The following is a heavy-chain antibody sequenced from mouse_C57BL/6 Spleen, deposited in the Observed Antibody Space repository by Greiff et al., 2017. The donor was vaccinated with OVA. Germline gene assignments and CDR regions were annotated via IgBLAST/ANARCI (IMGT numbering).Heavy chain of an antibody. CDR3: AREGFYYGSSYGGHYFDY. D-gene: IGHD1-1*01. J-gene: IGHJ2*01. V-gene: IGHV5-4*01. Sequence: EVKVVESGGGLVKPGGSLKLSCAASGFTLSSYAMSWVRQTPEKRLEWVATISDGGSYTYYPDNVKGRFTISRDNAKNNLYLQMSHLKSEDTAMYYCAREGFYYGSSYGGHYFDYWGQGTTLTVSS. CDR1: GFTLSSYA. CDR2: ISDGGSYT.